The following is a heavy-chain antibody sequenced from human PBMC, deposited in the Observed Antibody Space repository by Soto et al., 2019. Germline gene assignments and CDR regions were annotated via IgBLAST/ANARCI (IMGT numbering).Heavy chain of an antibody. V-gene: IGHV4-34*01. CDR2: INHSGST. CDR1: GVSFSGYY. CDR3: AKGTDPSYFYGLDV. J-gene: IGHJ6*02. D-gene: IGHD3-10*01. Sequence: SETLFLTCAVYGVSFSGYYWSWIRQPPGKGLEWIGEINHSGSTNYNPSLKSRVTISVDTSNSRFSLRLTSATAADTALYYCAKGTDPSYFYGLDVWGRGTTVTVSS.